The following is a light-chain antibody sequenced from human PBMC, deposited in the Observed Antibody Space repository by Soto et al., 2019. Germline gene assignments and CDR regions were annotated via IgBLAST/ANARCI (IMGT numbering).Light chain of an antibody. CDR2: GAS. V-gene: IGKV3-15*01. Sequence: EIVMPQSPATLSVSPGERATLFCRASQSGISNLAWYQQKPGQAPRLLISGASARATGIPARFSGSGSGTEFTLTISSLESEDSAVYYCQQYSRWPPWTVGQGTKVEIK. CDR1: QSGISN. CDR3: QQYSRWPPWT. J-gene: IGKJ1*01.